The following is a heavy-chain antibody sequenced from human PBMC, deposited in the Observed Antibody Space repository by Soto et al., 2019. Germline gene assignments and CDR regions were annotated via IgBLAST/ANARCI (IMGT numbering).Heavy chain of an antibody. CDR2: IYYRGST. Sequence: SETLSLTCTVSGGSVSTGGSYYWSWIRQPPGKGLEWVGYIYYRGSTNYNPSLKSRVAISLDTSKNQFSLKLNSVTAADTAVYYCARRRYYSGSYYYFDYWGQGALVTVSS. CDR3: ARRRYYSGSYYYFDY. D-gene: IGHD1-26*01. V-gene: IGHV4-61*01. J-gene: IGHJ4*02. CDR1: GGSVSTGGSYY.